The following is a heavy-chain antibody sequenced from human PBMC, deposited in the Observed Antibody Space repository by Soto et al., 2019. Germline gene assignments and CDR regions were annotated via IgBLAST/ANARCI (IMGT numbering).Heavy chain of an antibody. CDR2: IYYNGRT. D-gene: IGHD5-12*01. CDR1: GASIKTYY. Sequence: SETLSLTCTVSGASIKTYYWSWIRQSPGKGLEWIGYIYYNGRTNYNPSLKSRVTLSVDTSKSQFSLKLTSVTTADTAVYYCARGGYRGYDYAFYYYGMDVWGQGTTVTVSS. CDR3: ARGGYRGYDYAFYYYGMDV. J-gene: IGHJ6*02. V-gene: IGHV4-59*01.